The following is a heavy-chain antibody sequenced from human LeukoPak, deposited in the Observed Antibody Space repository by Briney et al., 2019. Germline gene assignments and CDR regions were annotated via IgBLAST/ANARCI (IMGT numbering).Heavy chain of an antibody. V-gene: IGHV4-34*01. CDR3: ARGKSYEYDYVWGSYRCYFDY. Sequence: PSETLSLTCAVYGGSFSGYFWSWIRLPPGKGLEWIGEINHSGSTNYNPSLKSRVTISVDKSKNQVSLKLSSVTAADTAVYYCARGKSYEYDYVWGSYRCYFDYWGQGTLVTVSS. D-gene: IGHD3-16*02. CDR1: GGSFSGYF. J-gene: IGHJ4*02. CDR2: INHSGST.